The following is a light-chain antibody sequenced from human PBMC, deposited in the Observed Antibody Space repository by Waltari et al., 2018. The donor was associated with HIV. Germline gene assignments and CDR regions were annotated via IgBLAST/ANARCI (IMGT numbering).Light chain of an antibody. V-gene: IGKV3-11*01. Sequence: EIVLTQSPATLSLPPGDTATLSCRASQGVSSSLAWYQLKPGQAPRLLIYGASNRATGIPARFSGGGSGTDLTLTISSLEPEDFAVYYCLQRNSWPLTFGGGTRVEIK. CDR2: GAS. CDR3: LQRNSWPLT. J-gene: IGKJ4*01. CDR1: QGVSSS.